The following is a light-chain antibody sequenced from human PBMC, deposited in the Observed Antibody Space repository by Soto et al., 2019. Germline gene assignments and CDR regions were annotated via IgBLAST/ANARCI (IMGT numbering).Light chain of an antibody. J-gene: IGLJ1*01. V-gene: IGLV1-51*02. CDR3: RTWDSSLSGYV. Sequence: QSVLTQPPSLSAAPGQKVTISCSGSTSNIGNNYVSWFQQLPGTAPKLLIYENDKRPSGIPDRFSGSTSGTSATLGITGLQTGDEADYYCRTWDSSLSGYVFATGTKVTVL. CDR2: END. CDR1: TSNIGNNY.